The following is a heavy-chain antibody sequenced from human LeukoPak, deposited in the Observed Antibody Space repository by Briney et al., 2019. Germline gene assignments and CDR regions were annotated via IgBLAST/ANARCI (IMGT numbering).Heavy chain of an antibody. CDR2: AGWAGGTT. CDR3: AKELDTMFFDY. V-gene: IGHV3-43*01. Sequence: GGSLRLSCATSGFNFDRYTIHWVRQAPGKGLEWVSLAGWAGGTTFYSDSVRGRFTIPRDSGRKSVYLQMNSLTTDDTAFYFCAKELDTMFFDYWGQGALVTVSS. CDR1: GFNFDRYT. J-gene: IGHJ4*02. D-gene: IGHD3-10*02.